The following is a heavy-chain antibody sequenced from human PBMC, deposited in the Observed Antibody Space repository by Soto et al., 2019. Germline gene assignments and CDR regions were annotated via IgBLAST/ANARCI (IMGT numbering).Heavy chain of an antibody. CDR1: GFTFSSYG. Sequence: PGGSLRLSCAASGFTFSSYGMHWVRQAPGKGLEWVAVIWYDGSNKYYADSVKGRFTISRDNSKNTLYLQMNSLRAEDAAVYYCARENTMVRGVIRGLYYYYGMDVWGQGTTVTVSS. D-gene: IGHD3-10*01. CDR3: ARENTMVRGVIRGLYYYYGMDV. V-gene: IGHV3-33*01. CDR2: IWYDGSNK. J-gene: IGHJ6*02.